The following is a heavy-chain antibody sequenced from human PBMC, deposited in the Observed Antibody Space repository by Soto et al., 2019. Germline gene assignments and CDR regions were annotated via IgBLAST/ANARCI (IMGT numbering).Heavy chain of an antibody. CDR2: FSRSRGTT. J-gene: IGHJ6*02. CDR1: GFTFSSYA. Sequence: EVQLLESGGGLVQPGGSLRLSCAASGFTFSSYAMTWVRQAPGKGLEWVSGFSRSRGTTYYADSVKGRFIISRDNSKNTLYLQMNSLRVEDTAVYYCAKTAGRSRDGVDVWGQGTTVTVSS. CDR3: AKTAGRSRDGVDV. V-gene: IGHV3-23*01. D-gene: IGHD3-10*01.